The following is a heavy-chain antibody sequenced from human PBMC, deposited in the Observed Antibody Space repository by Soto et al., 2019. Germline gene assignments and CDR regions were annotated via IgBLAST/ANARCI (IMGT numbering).Heavy chain of an antibody. CDR1: GGSISSGDYY. CDR3: ARCFMVRGVNAYYYGMDV. J-gene: IGHJ6*02. CDR2: IYYSGST. D-gene: IGHD3-10*01. Sequence: QVQLQESGPGLMKPSQTLSLTCTVSGGSISSGDYYWSWIRQHPGKGLEWIGYIYYSGSTYYSPSLKSRVTISIDMSKNQFSLKLSSVPAADTAVYYCARCFMVRGVNAYYYGMDVWGQGTTVTVSS. V-gene: IGHV4-31*03.